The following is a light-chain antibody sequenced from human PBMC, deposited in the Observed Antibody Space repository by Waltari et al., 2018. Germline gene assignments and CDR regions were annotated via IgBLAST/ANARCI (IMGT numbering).Light chain of an antibody. CDR3: QQYNNWPPGT. Sequence: ETVMTQSPATLSVSPGERATLSCRTSETVSTNLAWYQHKSGQAPRLLIYAASTRATGIPARFSGSGSGTEFTLTISSLQSEDFAVYYCQQYNNWPPGTFGHGTKLEI. V-gene: IGKV3-15*01. CDR2: AAS. CDR1: ETVSTN. J-gene: IGKJ2*01.